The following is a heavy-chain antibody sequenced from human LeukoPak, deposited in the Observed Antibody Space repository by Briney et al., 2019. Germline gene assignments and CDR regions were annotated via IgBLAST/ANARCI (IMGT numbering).Heavy chain of an antibody. V-gene: IGHV4-4*09. CDR1: GGSINISY. CDR3: ARSGVFSGYDAFDI. J-gene: IGHJ3*02. CDR2: IYHRGST. D-gene: IGHD3-9*01. Sequence: SETLSLTRTVSGGSINISYWSWIRQPPGKGLEWIGYIYHRGSTNYNPSLKSRITVSVDTSKNQFSLKVTSVTAADTAAYYCARSGVFSGYDAFDIWGQGTMVTVSS.